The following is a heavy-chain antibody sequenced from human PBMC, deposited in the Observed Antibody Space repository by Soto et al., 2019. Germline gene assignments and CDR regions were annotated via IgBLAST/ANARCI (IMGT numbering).Heavy chain of an antibody. D-gene: IGHD3-10*01. CDR2: IYHSGST. J-gene: IGHJ4*02. V-gene: IGHV4-4*02. CDR1: GGSISSGNW. Sequence: PSETLSHTCAVSGGSISSGNWWSWVRQPPGKGLEWIGEIYHSGSTDYNPSLKSRVTISVDKSKTQFSLRLSSVTAADTAVYYWARVISPMAPSDYWGQGTLVTVSS. CDR3: ARVISPMAPSDY.